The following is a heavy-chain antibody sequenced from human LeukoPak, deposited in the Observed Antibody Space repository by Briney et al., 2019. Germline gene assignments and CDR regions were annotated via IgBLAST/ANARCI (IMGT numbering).Heavy chain of an antibody. Sequence: GGSLRLSCAASGFTFSSYAMSWVRQAPGKGLEWVSAISGSGGSTYYADSVKGRFTISRDNSKNTPYLQMNSLRAEDTAVYYCAKDVGTLLLYYGMDVWGQGTTVTVSS. CDR1: GFTFSSYA. CDR2: ISGSGGST. J-gene: IGHJ6*02. D-gene: IGHD2-15*01. V-gene: IGHV3-23*01. CDR3: AKDVGTLLLYYGMDV.